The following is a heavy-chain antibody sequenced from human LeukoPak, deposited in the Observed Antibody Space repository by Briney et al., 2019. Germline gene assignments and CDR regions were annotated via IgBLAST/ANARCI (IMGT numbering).Heavy chain of an antibody. V-gene: IGHV3-21*01. Sequence: PGGSLRLSCAASGFTFSSYSMNWVRQAPGKGLEWVSSISSSSSYIYYADSVKGRFTISRDNAKNSLYLQMNSLRAEDTAVYYCARAFVAAAVGYYYWGQGTLVTVSS. CDR3: ARAFVAAAVGYYY. D-gene: IGHD6-13*01. J-gene: IGHJ4*02. CDR1: GFTFSSYS. CDR2: ISSSSSYI.